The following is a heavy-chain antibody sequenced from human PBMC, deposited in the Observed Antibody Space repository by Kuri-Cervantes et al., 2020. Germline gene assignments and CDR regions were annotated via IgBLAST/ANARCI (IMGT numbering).Heavy chain of an antibody. D-gene: IGHD3-22*01. CDR3: ARARGDYYDSSGYDYYYYGMDV. CDR2: IWYDGSNK. V-gene: IGHV3-33*01. Sequence: GESLKISCAASGFTFSSYGMHWVRQAPGKGLEWVAVIWYDGSNKYYADSVKGRFTISRDNSKNTLYLQMNSLRAEDTAVYYCARARGDYYDSSGYDYYYYGMDVWGQGTTVTVSS. CDR1: GFTFSSYG. J-gene: IGHJ6*02.